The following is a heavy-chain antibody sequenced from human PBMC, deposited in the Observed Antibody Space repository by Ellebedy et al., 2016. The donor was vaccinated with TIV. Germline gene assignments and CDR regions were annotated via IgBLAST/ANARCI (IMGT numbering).Heavy chain of an antibody. CDR1: GNTFTDYY. D-gene: IGHD3-16*01. Sequence: ASVKVSCXSSGNTFTDYYTHWVRQAPDQGLEWMGYINPNTGGTSYAQKFRGRVTLTRDTSISTAYLDLSRLTSDDTAVYYCVREGLKYFNPWGHGSLVTVSS. V-gene: IGHV1-2*02. CDR3: VREGLKYFNP. CDR2: INPNTGGT. J-gene: IGHJ5*02.